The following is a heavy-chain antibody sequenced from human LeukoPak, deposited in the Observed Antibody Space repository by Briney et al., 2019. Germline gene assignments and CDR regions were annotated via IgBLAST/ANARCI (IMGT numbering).Heavy chain of an antibody. V-gene: IGHV1-8*03. J-gene: IGHJ4*02. CDR2: MNPNSGNT. Sequence: ASVNVSCKASGYTFTSYDINWVRQAPGQGLEWMGWMNPNSGNTGYAQKFQGRVTITRNTSISTAYMELSSLRSEDTAVYYCARGTFGLYGSEGGWGQGTLVTVSS. CDR1: GYTFTSYD. CDR3: ARGTFGLYGSEGG. D-gene: IGHD3-10*01.